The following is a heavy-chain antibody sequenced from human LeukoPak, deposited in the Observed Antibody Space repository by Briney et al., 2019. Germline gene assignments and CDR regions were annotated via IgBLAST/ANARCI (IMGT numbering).Heavy chain of an antibody. D-gene: IGHD3-16*01. CDR2: INPNSGGT. Sequence: ASVKVSCKASGYTFTGYYMHWVRQAPGQGLEWMGWINPNSGGTNYAQKFQGRVTMTRDTSISTAYMELSRLRSDDTAVYYCAKGHGGGSWLIDYWGQGTLVTVSS. CDR3: AKGHGGGSWLIDY. V-gene: IGHV1-2*02. CDR1: GYTFTGYY. J-gene: IGHJ4*02.